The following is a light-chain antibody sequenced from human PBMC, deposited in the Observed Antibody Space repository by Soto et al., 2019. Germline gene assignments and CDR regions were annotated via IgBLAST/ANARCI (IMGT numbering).Light chain of an antibody. CDR1: SRDVGGYNY. Sequence: QSALTQPASVSGSPGQSITISCTGTSRDVGGYNYVSWHLQHPGKAPKVIITEVSNRPSGVSNRFSGSKSGNTASLTISGLQAEDEADYYCSSYISSSTFVVFGGGTKVTVL. J-gene: IGLJ2*01. V-gene: IGLV2-14*01. CDR3: SSYISSSTFVV. CDR2: EVS.